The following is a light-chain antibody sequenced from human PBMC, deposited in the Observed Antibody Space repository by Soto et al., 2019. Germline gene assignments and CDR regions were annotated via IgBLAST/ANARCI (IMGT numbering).Light chain of an antibody. CDR3: QHRDSWPLT. CDR2: DAS. CDR1: QSLSPY. V-gene: IGKV3-11*01. J-gene: IGKJ4*01. Sequence: EIVLTQSPATLSLSPGERATLSFRASQSLSPYLAWYQQKXGQAHRLLIYDASNRDTGIAARFSGSGSGTDVTLTISSLDPEEFAVYYCQHRDSWPLTFGGGTKV.